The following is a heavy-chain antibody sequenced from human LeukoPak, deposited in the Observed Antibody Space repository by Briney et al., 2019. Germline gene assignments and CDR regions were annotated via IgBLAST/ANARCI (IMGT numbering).Heavy chain of an antibody. V-gene: IGHV4-38-2*02. CDR3: ASASKVVVHRTNWFDP. J-gene: IGHJ5*02. CDR1: GYSISSGYY. D-gene: IGHD3-22*01. CDR2: IYHSGST. Sequence: KPSETLSLTCTVSGYSISSGYYWGWIRQPPGKGLEWSGSIYHSGSTYYNPSLKSRVTISVDTSKNQFSLKLSSVTAADTPVYYCASASKVVVHRTNWFDPWGQGTLVTVSS.